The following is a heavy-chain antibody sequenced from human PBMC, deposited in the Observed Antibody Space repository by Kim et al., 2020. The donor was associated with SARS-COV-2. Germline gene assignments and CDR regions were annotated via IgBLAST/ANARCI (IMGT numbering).Heavy chain of an antibody. Sequence: GGSLRLSCAASGFTFSSYAMSWVRQAPGKGLEWVSAISGSGGSTYYADSVKGRFTISRDNSKNTLYLQMNSLRAEDTAVYYCASWDYGSGSYWPMDVWGQGTTVTVSS. CDR1: GFTFSSYA. CDR3: ASWDYGSGSYWPMDV. V-gene: IGHV3-23*01. CDR2: ISGSGGST. J-gene: IGHJ6*02. D-gene: IGHD3-10*01.